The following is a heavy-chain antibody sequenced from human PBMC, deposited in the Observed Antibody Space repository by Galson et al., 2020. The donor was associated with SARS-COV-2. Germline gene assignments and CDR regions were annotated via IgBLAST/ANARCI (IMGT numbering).Heavy chain of an antibody. Sequence: GESLKISCTASGFTFENYAMHWVHQAPGKGLEWVAQIIYPGSNKYYLDSVKGRFTISRDNSNTTVSLQVDNLRAEDTAVYFCARNGQVSGGWAFDYWGQGTLVTVSS. V-gene: IGHV3-33*03. J-gene: IGHJ4*02. CDR1: GFTFENYA. CDR2: IIYPGSNK. CDR3: ARNGQVSGGWAFDY. D-gene: IGHD6-19*01.